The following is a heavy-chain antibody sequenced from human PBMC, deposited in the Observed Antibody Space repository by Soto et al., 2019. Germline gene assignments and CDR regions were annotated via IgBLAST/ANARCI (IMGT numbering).Heavy chain of an antibody. V-gene: IGHV1-69*06. J-gene: IGHJ6*02. CDR2: IIPIFGTA. D-gene: IGHD2-15*01. CDR3: AILVASRYYYCGMDV. Sequence: SVKVSCKTSGGTFSSYAISWVRQAPGQGLEWMGGIIPIFGTANYAQKFQGRVTITADKSTSTAYMELSSLRSEDTAVYYCAILVASRYYYCGMDVWGQGTTVTVSS. CDR1: GGTFSSYA.